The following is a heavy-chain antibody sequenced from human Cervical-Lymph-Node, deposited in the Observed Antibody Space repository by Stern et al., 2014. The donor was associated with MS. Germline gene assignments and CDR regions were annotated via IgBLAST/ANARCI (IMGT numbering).Heavy chain of an antibody. J-gene: IGHJ4*02. CDR3: ARVKVNTSDRYVIYFYDY. CDR2: INPNSCYT. D-gene: IGHD2-21*02. Sequence: QVQLVESGAEVKKPGASVMVSCKASGYGFTTYDIPLVRQATGQGLEWMGWINPNSCYTGYAQRFTGRVTMTRNTSISTAYMELSSLSAEDTAVYYCARVKVNTSDRYVIYFYDYWGQGTLVTVSS. V-gene: IGHV1-8*01. CDR1: GYGFTTYD.